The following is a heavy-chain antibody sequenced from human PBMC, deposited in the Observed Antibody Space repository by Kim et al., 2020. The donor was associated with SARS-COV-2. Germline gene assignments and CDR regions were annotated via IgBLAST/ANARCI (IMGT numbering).Heavy chain of an antibody. CDR1: GYTFTSYG. CDR3: AREATYYDILTGYYYYYYYGMDV. Sequence: ASVKVSCKASGYTFTSYGISWVRQAPGQGLEWMGWISAYNGNTNYAQKLQGRVTMTTDTSTSTAYMELRSLRSDDTAVYYCAREATYYDILTGYYYYYYYGMDVWGQGTTVTVSS. J-gene: IGHJ6*02. D-gene: IGHD3-9*01. V-gene: IGHV1-18*01. CDR2: ISAYNGNT.